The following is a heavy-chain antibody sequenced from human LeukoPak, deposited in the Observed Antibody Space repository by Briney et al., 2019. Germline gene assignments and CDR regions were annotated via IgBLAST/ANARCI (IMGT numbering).Heavy chain of an antibody. CDR3: ARDWNYHALGY. CDR1: GFTVSGNY. D-gene: IGHD1-7*01. J-gene: IGHJ4*02. CDR2: IWYDGSNK. Sequence: GGSLRLSCAASGFTVSGNYMAWVRQAPGKGLEWVAVIWYDGSNKYYADSVKGRFTISRDNSKNTLYLQMNSLRAEDTAVYYCARDWNYHALGYWGQGTLVTVSS. V-gene: IGHV3-33*08.